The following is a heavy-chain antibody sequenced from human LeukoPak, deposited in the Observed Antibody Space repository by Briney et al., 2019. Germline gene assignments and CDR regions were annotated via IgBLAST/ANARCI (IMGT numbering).Heavy chain of an antibody. CDR1: GGSISSYY. J-gene: IGHJ4*02. CDR3: ARSHYGSGSYYFDY. Sequence: PSETLSLTCTVSGGSISSYYWSWIRQPPGKGLEWIGYIYYSGSTNYNPSLKSRVTISVDTSKNQFSLTLSSVTAADTAVYYCARSHYGSGSYYFDYWGQGTLVTVSS. D-gene: IGHD3-10*01. CDR2: IYYSGST. V-gene: IGHV4-59*01.